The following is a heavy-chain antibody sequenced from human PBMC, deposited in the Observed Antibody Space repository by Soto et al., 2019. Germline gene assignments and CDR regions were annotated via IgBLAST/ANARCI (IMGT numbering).Heavy chain of an antibody. CDR3: ARVPQNIQVYTILDY. J-gene: IGHJ4*02. Sequence: VASVKVSCKASLYTFTSYYMHWVRQAPGQGLEGMGRFNPSGGSTSYTQKFQGRVTMTRDTSTSTVYMELRSLRYEDTAVYYCARVPQNIQVYTILDYWGQGTLVTVSS. CDR1: LYTFTSYY. D-gene: IGHD2-8*01. CDR2: FNPSGGST. V-gene: IGHV1-46*01.